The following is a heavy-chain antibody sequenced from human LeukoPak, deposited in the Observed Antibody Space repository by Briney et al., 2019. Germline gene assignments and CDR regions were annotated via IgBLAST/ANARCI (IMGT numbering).Heavy chain of an antibody. J-gene: IGHJ5*02. V-gene: IGHV4-4*07. CDR2: IYTSGST. D-gene: IGHD2-2*01. Sequence: SETLSLTCTVSGGSISSYYWSWIRQPAGKGLEWIGRIYTSGSTNYNPSLKSRVTISVDTSKNQFSLKLSSVTAADTAVYYCARDLRPAAMRYWFDPWGQGTLVTVSS. CDR1: GGSISSYY. CDR3: ARDLRPAAMRYWFDP.